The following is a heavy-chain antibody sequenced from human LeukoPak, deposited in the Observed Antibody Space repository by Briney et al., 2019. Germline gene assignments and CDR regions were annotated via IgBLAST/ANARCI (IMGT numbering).Heavy chain of an antibody. CDR1: GYTFTSFG. CDR3: ARDKLRRVTYNWFDP. J-gene: IGHJ5*02. D-gene: IGHD5-18*01. CDR2: ISAYNGNT. V-gene: IGHV1-18*01. Sequence: GASVKVSCKASGYTFTSFGITWVRQAPGHGLEWMGCISAYNGNTNYAQKLQGRVTMTTDTSTSTAYMELRSLRSDDTAVYYCARDKLRRVTYNWFDPWGQGTLVTVSS.